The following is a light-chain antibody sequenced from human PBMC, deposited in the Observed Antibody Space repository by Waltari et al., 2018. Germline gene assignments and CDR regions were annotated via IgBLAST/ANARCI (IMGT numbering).Light chain of an antibody. V-gene: IGKV3-20*01. J-gene: IGKJ4*01. CDR1: QSVTSSY. CDR2: SAS. Sequence: EIVLTQSPGPLSLSPGDRATLYCRASQSVTSSYLAWYQQKPGQAPRLLIYSASSRATGIPNRFSGSGSGTDFTLTISGLEPEDFAVYYCQQYAYSPLTFGGGTKVEIK. CDR3: QQYAYSPLT.